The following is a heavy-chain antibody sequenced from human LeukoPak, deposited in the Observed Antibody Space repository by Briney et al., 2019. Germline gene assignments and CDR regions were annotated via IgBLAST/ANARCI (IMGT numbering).Heavy chain of an antibody. CDR1: GYTFTSYY. Sequence: ASVKVSCKASGYTFTSYYMHWVRQAPGQGLEWMGIINPSIGKINYAQKFQGRVTMTRDTSTSTVYMELSSLRSDDTAVYYCARDLASSGYYWDWGQGTLVTVSS. D-gene: IGHD3-22*01. J-gene: IGHJ4*02. CDR3: ARDLASSGYYWD. V-gene: IGHV1-46*01. CDR2: INPSIGKI.